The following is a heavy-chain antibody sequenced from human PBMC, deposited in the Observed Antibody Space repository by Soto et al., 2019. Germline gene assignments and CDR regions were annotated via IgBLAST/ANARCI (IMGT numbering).Heavy chain of an antibody. Sequence: PSETLSLTCTVSGGSISSYYWSWIRQPPGKGLEWIRYIYYSGSTNYNPSLKSRVTISVDTSKNQFSLKLSSVTAADTAVYYCVRLEAVRYFDWPRNVDYWGQGTLVTVS. J-gene: IGHJ4*02. D-gene: IGHD3-9*01. V-gene: IGHV4-59*08. CDR1: GGSISSYY. CDR2: IYYSGST. CDR3: VRLEAVRYFDWPRNVDY.